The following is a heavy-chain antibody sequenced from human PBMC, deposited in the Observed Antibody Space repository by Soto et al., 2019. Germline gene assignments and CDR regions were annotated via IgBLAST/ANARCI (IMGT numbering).Heavy chain of an antibody. CDR3: ARSGGTYYFDH. Sequence: QVQLVQSGAEVRKPGSSVNVSCKASGTTFSTHGIHWVRQAPGQGLEWMGGFVPMFSSSNYAQKFQGRLTIVADESTNSAYTELSSLRADDSAIYYCARSGGTYYFDHWGQGTLVTVSS. J-gene: IGHJ4*02. CDR1: GTTFSTHG. V-gene: IGHV1-69*01. D-gene: IGHD1-1*01. CDR2: FVPMFSSS.